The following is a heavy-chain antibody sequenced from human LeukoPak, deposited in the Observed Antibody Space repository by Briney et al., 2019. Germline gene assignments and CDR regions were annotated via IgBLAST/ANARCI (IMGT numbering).Heavy chain of an antibody. CDR1: GGSISSYY. CDR2: ISYTGST. J-gene: IGHJ5*02. CDR3: ARGGGEYPVSQFDP. V-gene: IGHV4-59*01. D-gene: IGHD2-2*02. Sequence: SETLSLTCTVSGGSISSYYWSWIRQPPGKGLEWVGYISYTGSTNYNPSLKSRVTISVDTSKNQFSLKLSSVTAADTAVYYCARGGGEYPVSQFDPWGQGTLVTVSS.